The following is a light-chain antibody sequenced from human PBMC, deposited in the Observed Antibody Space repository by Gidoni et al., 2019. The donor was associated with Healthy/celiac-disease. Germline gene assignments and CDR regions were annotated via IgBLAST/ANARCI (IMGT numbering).Light chain of an antibody. Sequence: EIVLTQSPATLSLSPGERYTLSCRASQSVSSYLAWYQQKPGQAPRLLIDDASNRATGIPARFSGSGSGTDFTLTISSLEPEDFAVYYCQQRSNWTFGQGTKVEIK. CDR1: QSVSSY. CDR3: QQRSNWT. V-gene: IGKV3-11*01. CDR2: DAS. J-gene: IGKJ1*01.